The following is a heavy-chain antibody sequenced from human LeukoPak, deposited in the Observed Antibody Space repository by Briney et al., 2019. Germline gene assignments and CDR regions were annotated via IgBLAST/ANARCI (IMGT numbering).Heavy chain of an antibody. V-gene: IGHV3-53*01. CDR3: ARDPGVGLDL. D-gene: IGHD7-27*01. J-gene: IGHJ5*02. CDR1: GFLVRHNY. Sequence: GGSLRLSCAASGFLVRHNYMSWVRQAPGRGLEWVSIIYNSGNTDYADSVKGRFTVSRDTSKNTLFLQMNDLRVDDTAIYYCARDPGVGLDLWGQGTLVTVSS. CDR2: IYNSGNT.